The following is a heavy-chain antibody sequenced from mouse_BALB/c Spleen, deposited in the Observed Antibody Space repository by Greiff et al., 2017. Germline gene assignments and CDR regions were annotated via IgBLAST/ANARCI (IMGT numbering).Heavy chain of an antibody. CDR1: GFTFSSYT. V-gene: IGHV5-12-2*01. CDR2: ISNGGGST. Sequence: EVKLVESGGGLVKPGGSLKLSCAASGFTFSSYTMSWVRQTPEKRLEWVAYISNGGGSTYYPDTVKGRFTISRDNAKNTLYLQMSSLKSEDTAMYYCARNGLSRGAMDYWGQGTSVTVSS. D-gene: IGHD1-1*01. J-gene: IGHJ4*01. CDR3: ARNGLSRGAMDY.